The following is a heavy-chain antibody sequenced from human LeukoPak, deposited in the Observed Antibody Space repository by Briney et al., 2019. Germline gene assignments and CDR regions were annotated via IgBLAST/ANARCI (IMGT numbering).Heavy chain of an antibody. D-gene: IGHD3-16*02. CDR3: ARAVGDDYVWGSHRFFDY. CDR2: ISYSGRT. V-gene: IGHV4-59*01. CDR1: GGSFSGYY. Sequence: PSETLSLTCAVYGGSFSGYYWSWIRQPPGKGLEWIGYISYSGRTSYNPSLKSRVSISLDTSKNQFSLKLSSVTAADTAVYYCARAVGDDYVWGSHRFFDYWGQGTLVTVSS. J-gene: IGHJ4*02.